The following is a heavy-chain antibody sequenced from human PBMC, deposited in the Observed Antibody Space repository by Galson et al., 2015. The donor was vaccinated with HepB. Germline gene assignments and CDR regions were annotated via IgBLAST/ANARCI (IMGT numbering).Heavy chain of an antibody. V-gene: IGHV3-30-3*01. CDR1: GFTFSSYA. CDR3: ARAVNFGRSNTVPTGWFDP. J-gene: IGHJ5*02. Sequence: SLRLSCAASGFTFSSYAMHWVRQAPGKGLEWVAVISYDGSNKYYADSVKGRFTISRDNSKNTLYLQMNSLRAEDTAVYYCARAVNFGRSNTVPTGWFDPWGQGTLVTVSS. CDR2: ISYDGSNK. D-gene: IGHD4-11*01.